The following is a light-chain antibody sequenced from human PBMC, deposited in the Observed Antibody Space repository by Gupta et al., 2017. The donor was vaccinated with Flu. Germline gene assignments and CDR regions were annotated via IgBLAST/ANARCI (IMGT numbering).Light chain of an antibody. CDR2: AAS. CDR1: QSIISY. V-gene: IGKV1-8*01. Sequence: IRLTQSPSSLSASTGDRVTITGRASQSIISYVAWYQQRPGKAPNLLIYAASTSQSGVPSRFSGTGSGTDFILTISRLESEDVATYYGQQYYDYPHTFGQGTKVEI. J-gene: IGKJ2*01. CDR3: QQYYDYPHT.